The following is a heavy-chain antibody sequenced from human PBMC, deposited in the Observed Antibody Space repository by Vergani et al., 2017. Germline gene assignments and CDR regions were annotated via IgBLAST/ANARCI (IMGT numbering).Heavy chain of an antibody. CDR1: GFTFSSYS. D-gene: IGHD6-6*01. Sequence: EVQLVESGGGLVQPGGSLRLSCAASGFTFSSYSMNWVRQAPGKGLEWVSYISSSSSTIYYADSVKGRFTISKENAKNSLYLQINSLGAEDTAVYYCARDTIGREYSSLGGDLDYWGQGTLVTGSS. J-gene: IGHJ4*02. CDR3: ARDTIGREYSSLGGDLDY. CDR2: ISSSSSTI. V-gene: IGHV3-48*01.